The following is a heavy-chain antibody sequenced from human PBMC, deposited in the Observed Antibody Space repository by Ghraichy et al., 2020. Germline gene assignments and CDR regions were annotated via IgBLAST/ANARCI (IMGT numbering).Heavy chain of an antibody. J-gene: IGHJ4*02. CDR2: INHSGST. CDR1: GGSFSGYY. D-gene: IGHD6-13*01. Sequence: SETLSLTCAVYGGSFSGYYWSWIRQPPGKGLEWIGEINHSGSTNYNPSLKSRVTISVDTSKNQFSLKLSSVTAADTAVYYCARAGSPIKIAAADSGPGGWGPRVLGPRIFDYWGQGTLVTVSS. V-gene: IGHV4-34*01. CDR3: ARAGSPIKIAAADSGPGGWGPRVLGPRIFDY.